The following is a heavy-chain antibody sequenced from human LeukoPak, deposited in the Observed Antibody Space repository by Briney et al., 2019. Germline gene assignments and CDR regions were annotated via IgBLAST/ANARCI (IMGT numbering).Heavy chain of an antibody. D-gene: IGHD2-2*01. CDR1: GGSFSGYY. V-gene: IGHV4-34*01. J-gene: IGHJ5*02. Sequence: SETLSLTCAVYGGSFSGYYWSWIRQPPGKGLEWIGEINHSGSTNYNPSLKSRVTISVDTSKNQFSLKLSSVTAADTAVYYCARGPTPDIVVVPAAHNWFDPWGQGTLVTVSS. CDR3: ARGPTPDIVVVPAAHNWFDP. CDR2: INHSGST.